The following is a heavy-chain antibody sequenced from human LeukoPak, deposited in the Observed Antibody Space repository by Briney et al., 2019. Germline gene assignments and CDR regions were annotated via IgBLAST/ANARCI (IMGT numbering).Heavy chain of an antibody. Sequence: PGGSLRLSCAASGFTVSVNYMNWVRQAPGKGLEWVSVIYSGGSTYYADSVKGRFAISRDSSKSTLYLQMNSLRPEDTAVYYCARENNYGYNRFDYWGQGTLVTVSS. CDR2: IYSGGST. J-gene: IGHJ4*02. D-gene: IGHD5-18*01. V-gene: IGHV3-53*01. CDR3: ARENNYGYNRFDY. CDR1: GFTVSVNY.